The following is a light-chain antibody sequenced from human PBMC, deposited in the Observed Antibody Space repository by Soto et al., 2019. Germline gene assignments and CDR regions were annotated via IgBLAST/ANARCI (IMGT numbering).Light chain of an antibody. CDR1: QSVSRN. Sequence: EIVMTQSPATLSVSTGERVTLSCRASQSVSRNLAWYQQKPGQPPMLLIYDTSISATAIPARFRGSGSGTEFTLTISSLQSEDFAVYSWQDYNTWPPAFGQGTKVDIK. CDR3: QDYNTWPPA. CDR2: DTS. J-gene: IGKJ1*01. V-gene: IGKV3-15*01.